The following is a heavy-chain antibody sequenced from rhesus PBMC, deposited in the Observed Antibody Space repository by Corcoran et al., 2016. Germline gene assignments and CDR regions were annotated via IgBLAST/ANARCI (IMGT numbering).Heavy chain of an antibody. V-gene: IGHV3S5*01. CDR1: GFIFSSSG. CDR2: INSGGGST. Sequence: EVQLVETGGGLVQPGGSLKLSCAVSGFIFSSSGMSWVRQAPGKGLEWVSVINSGGGSTYYADSGKGRFTISRDNSKNTLSLQMNSLRPDDTAVYYCAKRAYYYSGSYYFDYWGQGVLVTVSS. J-gene: IGHJ4*01. D-gene: IGHD3-16*01. CDR3: AKRAYYYSGSYYFDY.